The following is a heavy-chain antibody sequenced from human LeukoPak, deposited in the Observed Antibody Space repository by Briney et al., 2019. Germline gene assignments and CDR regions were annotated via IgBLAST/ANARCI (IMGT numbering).Heavy chain of an antibody. CDR3: ARRVQTTGVFDY. Sequence: ASVKVSCNASGYTFTDYYMHWVRQAPGQGLEWMGLIKPNSGDTNYAQKFQGRVTMTRDTSINTAYMELSRLKSDDTAVYYCARRVQTTGVFDYWDQGTLVTVSS. J-gene: IGHJ4*02. CDR2: IKPNSGDT. V-gene: IGHV1-2*06. D-gene: IGHD2-8*01. CDR1: GYTFTDYY.